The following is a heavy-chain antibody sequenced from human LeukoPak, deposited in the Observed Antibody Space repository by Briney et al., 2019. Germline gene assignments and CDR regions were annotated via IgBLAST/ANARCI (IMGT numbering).Heavy chain of an antibody. J-gene: IGHJ4*01. CDR3: AGGGGGFFD. D-gene: IGHD3-16*01. Sequence: SETLSLTCAVYGGSFSGYYWSWIRQPPGKGLEWIGEINHSGSTNYNPSLKSRVTISVDTSKNQFSLKLSLVTGADTAVYYCAGGGGGFFDYGAKETLVTVS. CDR1: GGSFSGYY. CDR2: INHSGST. V-gene: IGHV4-34*01.